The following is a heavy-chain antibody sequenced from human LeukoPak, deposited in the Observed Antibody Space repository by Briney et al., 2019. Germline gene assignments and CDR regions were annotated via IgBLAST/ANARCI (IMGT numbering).Heavy chain of an antibody. CDR2: IYYSGST. Sequence: SETLSLTCTVSGGSISSYYWSWIRQPPGKGLEWIGYIYYSGSTNYNPSLKSRVTISVDTSKNQFSLKLSSVTAADTAVYYCARGKPATAIFGWFDPWGQGTLVTVSS. CDR1: GGSISSYY. D-gene: IGHD2-2*02. CDR3: ARGKPATAIFGWFDP. J-gene: IGHJ5*02. V-gene: IGHV4-59*01.